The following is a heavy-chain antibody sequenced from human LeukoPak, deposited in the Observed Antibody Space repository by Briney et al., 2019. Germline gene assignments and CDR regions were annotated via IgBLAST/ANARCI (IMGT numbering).Heavy chain of an antibody. CDR2: IYYSGST. CDR3: ARHSVSYYFDY. D-gene: IGHD1-26*01. Sequence: SETLSLTCTVSGGSISSGGYYWSWIRQHPGKGLEWIGYIYYSGSTYYNPSLKSRVTISVDTSKNQFSLKLSSVAAADTAVYYCARHSVSYYFDYWGQGTLVTVSS. V-gene: IGHV4-31*03. CDR1: GGSISSGGYY. J-gene: IGHJ4*02.